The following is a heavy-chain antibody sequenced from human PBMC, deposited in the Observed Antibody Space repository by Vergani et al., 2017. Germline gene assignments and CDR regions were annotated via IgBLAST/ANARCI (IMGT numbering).Heavy chain of an antibody. D-gene: IGHD6-13*01. J-gene: IGHJ4*02. CDR1: GYTFAGYN. Sequence: QVQLVQPGAEVKKPGASVKVSCKASGYTFAGYNIHWVRQAPGQGLELMGWINPNSGGTNYAQKFQGRVTMTRDTSINTAYMELSRLRSDDTAVYYCARGWSGYSTSWFFEYWGQGTLVTVSS. CDR3: ARGWSGYSTSWFFEY. CDR2: INPNSGGT. V-gene: IGHV1-2*02.